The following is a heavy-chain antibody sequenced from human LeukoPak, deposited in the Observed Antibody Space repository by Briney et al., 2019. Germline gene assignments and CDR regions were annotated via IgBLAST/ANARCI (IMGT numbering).Heavy chain of an antibody. CDR2: IYYSGST. J-gene: IGHJ3*02. D-gene: IGHD1-26*01. CDR1: GGSISSSSYY. CDR3: ARDQSSSGSYYPDAFDI. Sequence: SETLSLTCTVSGGSISSSSYYWGWIRQPPGKGLEWIGSIYYSGSTYYNPSLKSRVTISVDTSKNQFSLKLSSVTAADTAVYYCARDQSSSGSYYPDAFDIWGQGTMVTVSS. V-gene: IGHV4-39*07.